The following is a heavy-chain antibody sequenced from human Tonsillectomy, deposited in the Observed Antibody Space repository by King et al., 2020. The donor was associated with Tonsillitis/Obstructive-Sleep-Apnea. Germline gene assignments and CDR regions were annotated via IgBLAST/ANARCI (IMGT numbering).Heavy chain of an antibody. CDR1: GYTFTDYY. CDR3: ARVGAYYDSSAYYVS. D-gene: IGHD3-22*01. CDR2: INPNSGGT. V-gene: IGHV1-2*02. J-gene: IGHJ5*02. Sequence: VQLVQSGAEVKKPGASVKVSCKASGYTFTDYYMHWVRQAPGQGLEWMGWINPNSGGTNYAQKFQGRVTMTRDTSISTAYMELSRLRSDDTAAYYCARVGAYYDSSAYYVSWGQGTLVTVSS.